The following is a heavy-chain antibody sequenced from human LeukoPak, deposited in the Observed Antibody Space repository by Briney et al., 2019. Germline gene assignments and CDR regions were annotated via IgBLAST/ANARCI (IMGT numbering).Heavy chain of an antibody. CDR2: IKQDGSEK. Sequence: GGSLRLSCAASGFTFSSYWMSWVRQAPGKGLEWVANIKQDGSEKYYVDSVKGRFTISRDNAKNSLYLQMNSLRAEDTAVYYCAKGLLWFGELVDYWGQGTLVTVSS. J-gene: IGHJ4*02. CDR1: GFTFSSYW. V-gene: IGHV3-7*03. CDR3: AKGLLWFGELVDY. D-gene: IGHD3-10*01.